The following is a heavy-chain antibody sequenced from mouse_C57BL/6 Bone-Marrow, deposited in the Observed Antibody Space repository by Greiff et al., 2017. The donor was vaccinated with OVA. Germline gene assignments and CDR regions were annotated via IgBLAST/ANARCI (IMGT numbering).Heavy chain of an antibody. CDR3: AGLGPCCGY. J-gene: IGHJ2*01. CDR1: GYTFTDYA. CDR2: ISTYYGDA. V-gene: IGHV1-67*01. Sequence: QVQLQQSGTELVRPGVSVKISCKGSGYTFTDYAMHWVKQSHAKSLEWIGVISTYYGDASYNQKFKDKATMTVEKSSSTAYMELAILTSDASAVYYGAGLGPCCGYWGQGTTLTVSS. D-gene: IGHD4-1*01.